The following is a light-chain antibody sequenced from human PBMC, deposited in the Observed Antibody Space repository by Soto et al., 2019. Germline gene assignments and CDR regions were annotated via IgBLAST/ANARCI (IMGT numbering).Light chain of an antibody. CDR3: QQYNNWPPWT. CDR1: QSVSGN. CDR2: ATS. J-gene: IGKJ1*01. V-gene: IGKV3-15*01. Sequence: EIVMTQSPATLSVSPGERATLSCRASQSVSGNLAWYQQKPGQPPRLLIYATSSRPTGIPARFSGSGSGTEVTLTISSLQSEDFAVYYCQQYNNWPPWTFGQGTKVEIK.